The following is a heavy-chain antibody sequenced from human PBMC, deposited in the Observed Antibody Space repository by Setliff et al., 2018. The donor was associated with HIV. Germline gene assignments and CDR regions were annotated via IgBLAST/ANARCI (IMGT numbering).Heavy chain of an antibody. CDR1: GMTFSDAW. CDR3: TTRLSGSYIPNWFDP. D-gene: IGHD1-26*01. Sequence: PGGSLRLSCLASGMTFSDAWMTWVRQAPGKGLEWVGRIKSKEDGGTEDYAAPVKGRFTISRDDSRSTLYLQMNSLITEDTALYYCTTRLSGSYIPNWFDPWGQGTLVTVSS. V-gene: IGHV3-15*01. J-gene: IGHJ5*02. CDR2: IKSKEDGGTE.